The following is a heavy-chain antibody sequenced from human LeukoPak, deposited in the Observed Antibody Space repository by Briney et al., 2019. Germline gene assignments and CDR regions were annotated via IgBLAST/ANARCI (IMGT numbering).Heavy chain of an antibody. D-gene: IGHD5-18*01. CDR3: AREGYSYGPRIYYYYGRDV. Sequence: RGSLRLSCAAAGFTFSSSAMHWVRQAPGKGLEWVAVISYDGSNKYYADSVKGRFTISRDNSKNTLYLQMNSLRAEDTAVYYCAREGYSYGPRIYYYYGRDVWGQGTTVTVSS. CDR2: ISYDGSNK. V-gene: IGHV3-30*04. CDR1: GFTFSSSA. J-gene: IGHJ6*02.